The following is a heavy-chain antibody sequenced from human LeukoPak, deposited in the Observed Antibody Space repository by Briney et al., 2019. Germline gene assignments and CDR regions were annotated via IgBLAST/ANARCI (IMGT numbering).Heavy chain of an antibody. D-gene: IGHD6-19*01. CDR1: GFTFSSYA. Sequence: GGSLRLSSAASGFTFSSYAMSWVRQAPGKGLEWVSAISGSGGSTYYADSVKGRFTISRDNSKNTLYLQMNSLRAEDTAVYYCAKDPSGQWLVDYWGQGTLVTVSS. CDR2: ISGSGGST. J-gene: IGHJ4*02. V-gene: IGHV3-23*01. CDR3: AKDPSGQWLVDY.